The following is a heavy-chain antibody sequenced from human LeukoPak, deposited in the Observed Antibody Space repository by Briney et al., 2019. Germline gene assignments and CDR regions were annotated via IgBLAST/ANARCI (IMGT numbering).Heavy chain of an antibody. J-gene: IGHJ4*02. Sequence: SETLSLTCTVSGGSISSVNYYWGWIRQPPGKGLEWIGGIYYSGSTYYNPSLKSRVTISVATSKNQFSLKLNSVTAADTAVYYCGRDTRRTRGFDYWGQGTLVTVTS. D-gene: IGHD1-1*01. CDR3: GRDTRRTRGFDY. CDR1: GGSISSVNYY. CDR2: IYYSGST. V-gene: IGHV4-39*07.